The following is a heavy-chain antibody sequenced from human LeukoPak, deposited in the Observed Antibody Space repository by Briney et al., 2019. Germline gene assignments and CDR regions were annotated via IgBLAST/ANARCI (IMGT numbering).Heavy chain of an antibody. J-gene: IGHJ4*02. CDR1: GFTFSSYA. CDR3: ARSYSSGWGGEGY. D-gene: IGHD6-19*01. V-gene: IGHV3-23*01. CDR2: ISGSGGST. Sequence: GGSLRLSCAASGFTFSSYAMSWVRQAPGKGLEWVSAISGSGGSTYYADSVKGRFTISRDNSKNTLYLQMNSLRADDTAVYYCARSYSSGWGGEGYWGQGTLVTVSS.